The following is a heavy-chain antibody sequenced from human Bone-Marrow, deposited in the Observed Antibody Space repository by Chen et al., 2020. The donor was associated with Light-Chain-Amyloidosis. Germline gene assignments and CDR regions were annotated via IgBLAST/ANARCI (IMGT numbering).Heavy chain of an antibody. J-gene: IGHJ4*02. D-gene: IGHD5-12*01. CDR2: IYPDDSDA. CDR3: ARRRGGYNFDY. Sequence: GYTFPNYWIGWVRQMPGKGLEWMGVIYPDDSDARYSPSFEGHVTISADKSITTAYLQWRSLKASDTAMYYCARRRGGYNFDYWGQGTLVTVSS. V-gene: IGHV5-51*01. CDR1: GYTFPNYW.